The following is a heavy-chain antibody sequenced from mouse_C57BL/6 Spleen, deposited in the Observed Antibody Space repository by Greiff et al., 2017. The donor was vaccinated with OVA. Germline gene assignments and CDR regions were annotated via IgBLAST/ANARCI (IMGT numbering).Heavy chain of an antibody. J-gene: IGHJ2*01. CDR3: ARGDCSSYLFDY. Sequence: QVQLQQSGAELVRPGSSVKMSCKASGYTFTSYWMHWVKQRPIQGLEWIGNIYPTDSDTTYNQKFKDKATLTVDKSSSTAYMQLSSLTSEDSAVYYCARGDCSSYLFDYWGQGTTLTVSS. D-gene: IGHD1-1*01. V-gene: IGHV1-52*01. CDR1: GYTFTSYW. CDR2: IYPTDSDT.